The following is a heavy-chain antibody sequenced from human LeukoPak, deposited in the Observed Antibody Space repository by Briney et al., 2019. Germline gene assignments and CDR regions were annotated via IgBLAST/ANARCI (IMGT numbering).Heavy chain of an antibody. J-gene: IGHJ6*02. CDR3: AKEYGSGSYYINYYYGMDV. CDR2: ISGSGGST. D-gene: IGHD3-10*01. Sequence: PGGSLRLSCAASGFTFSSYAMSWVRQAPGKGLEWVSAISGSGGSTYYADSVKGRFTISRGNSKNTLYLQMNSLRAEDTAVYYCAKEYGSGSYYINYYYGMDVWGQGTTVTVSS. V-gene: IGHV3-23*01. CDR1: GFTFSSYA.